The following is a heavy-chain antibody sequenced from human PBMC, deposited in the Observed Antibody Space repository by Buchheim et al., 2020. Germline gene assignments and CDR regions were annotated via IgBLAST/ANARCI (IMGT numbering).Heavy chain of an antibody. CDR1: GFTFSDSY. CDR3: ARVGCTTTSCDWNYYYGMDV. D-gene: IGHD2-2*01. CDR2: ISSTSSYT. Sequence: QVQLVESGGGLVKPGGSLRLSCAASGFTFSDSYMSWIRQAPGKGLEWISYISSTSSYTNYADSVKGRFTISRDNAKNSLYLQMNSLRADDAAVYYCARVGCTTTSCDWNYYYGMDVWGQGTT. J-gene: IGHJ6*02. V-gene: IGHV3-11*06.